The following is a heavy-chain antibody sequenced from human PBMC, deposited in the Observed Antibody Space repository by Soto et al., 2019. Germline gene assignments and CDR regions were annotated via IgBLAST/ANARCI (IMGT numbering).Heavy chain of an antibody. CDR3: ARGQEGVVATH. J-gene: IGHJ4*02. CDR1: GGSLSGYY. CDR2: VKDGGHT. D-gene: IGHD5-12*01. V-gene: IGHV4-34*01. Sequence: QVQLQQWGAGLLKPSETLSLNCAVTGGSLSGYYWSWIRQPPGKGLEWIGEVKDGGHTNYSPSLRSRVTISSDTSNTRSSLRLNSVTAADTGVYYCARGQEGVVATHWDQGSLVTVSS.